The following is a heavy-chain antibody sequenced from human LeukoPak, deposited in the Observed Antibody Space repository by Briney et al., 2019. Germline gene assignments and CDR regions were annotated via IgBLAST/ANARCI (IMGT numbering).Heavy chain of an antibody. CDR1: GYTFTGHY. V-gene: IGHV1-2*02. Sequence: ASVKVSCKASGYTFTGHYMHWVRQAPGQGLEWMGWINPNSGGTNYAQKFQGRVTMTRDTSISTAYMELSRLRSDDTAVYYCARAFSVPITIFGVVIFPYGMDVWGQGTTVTVSS. J-gene: IGHJ6*02. CDR3: ARAFSVPITIFGVVIFPYGMDV. D-gene: IGHD3-3*01. CDR2: INPNSGGT.